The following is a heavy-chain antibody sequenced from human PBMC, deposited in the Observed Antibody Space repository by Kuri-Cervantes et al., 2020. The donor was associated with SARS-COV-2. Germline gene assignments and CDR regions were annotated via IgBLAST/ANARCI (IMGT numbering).Heavy chain of an antibody. CDR3: GRDGKDFWTYYHMDV. CDR1: GDSIKSGYF. V-gene: IGHV4-38-2*02. J-gene: IGHJ6*03. CDR2: IYHSGST. Sequence: SETLSLTCAVSGDSIKSGYFWGWIRQPPGKPMEWIASIYHSGSTYYNPSLQSRVTISVDKSKNQFSLKMNSLTAADTAVYYCGRDGKDFWTYYHMDVWGKGTTVTVSS. D-gene: IGHD3/OR15-3a*01.